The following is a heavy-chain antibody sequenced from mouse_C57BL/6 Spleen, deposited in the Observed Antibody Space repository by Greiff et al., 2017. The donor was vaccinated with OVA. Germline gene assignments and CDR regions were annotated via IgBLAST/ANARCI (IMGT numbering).Heavy chain of an antibody. CDR2: ISSGGSYT. Sequence: EVKVVESGGDLVKPGGSLKLSCAASGFTFSSYGMSWVRQTPDKRLEWVATISSGGSYTYYPDSVKGRFTISRDNAKNTLYLQMSSLKSEDTAMYYCARVDGYYDYFDYWGQGTTLTVSS. D-gene: IGHD2-3*01. CDR1: GFTFSSYG. CDR3: ARVDGYYDYFDY. V-gene: IGHV5-6*01. J-gene: IGHJ2*01.